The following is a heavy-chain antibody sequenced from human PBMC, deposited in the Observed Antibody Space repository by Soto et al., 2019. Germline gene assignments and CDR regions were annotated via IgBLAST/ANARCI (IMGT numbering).Heavy chain of an antibody. CDR2: INQDESQK. Sequence: EVQLVESGGGLVQPGGSLRLSCAASGFTFSSYWMTWVRQPAGKGLEWVANINQDESQKHYVDSVQGRFTISRDNAKNSLYLQMNSLMVEDTAVYYCARYLSSGPIDYWGQGTLVTVSS. CDR3: ARYLSSGPIDY. V-gene: IGHV3-7*04. J-gene: IGHJ4*02. D-gene: IGHD2-8*02. CDR1: GFTFSSYW.